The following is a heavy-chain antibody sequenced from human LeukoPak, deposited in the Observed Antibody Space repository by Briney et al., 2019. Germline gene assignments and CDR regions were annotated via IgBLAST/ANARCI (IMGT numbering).Heavy chain of an antibody. CDR1: GGSISSSSYY. CDR3: ARGGYYDFWSGYFLSSYYFDY. J-gene: IGHJ4*02. CDR2: IYYSGST. V-gene: IGHV4-39*01. D-gene: IGHD3-3*01. Sequence: SETLSLTCTVSGGSISSSSYYWGWIRQPPGKGLEWIGSIYYSGSTYYNPSLKSRVTISVDTSKNQFSLKLSSVTAADTAVYYCARGGYYDFWSGYFLSSYYFDYWGQGTLVTVSS.